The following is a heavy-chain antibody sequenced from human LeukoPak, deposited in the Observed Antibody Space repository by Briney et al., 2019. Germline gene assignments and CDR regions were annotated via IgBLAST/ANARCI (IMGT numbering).Heavy chain of an antibody. J-gene: IGHJ4*02. V-gene: IGHV3-9*01. Sequence: GGSLRLSCAASGFTFDDYAMQWVRQAPGKGLEWVSGISWNGGSIGYADSVKGRFTISRDNAKNSLYLQMNSLRAEDTALYYCAKDTYSASLTGFDHWGQGTLVTVPS. CDR1: GFTFDDYA. D-gene: IGHD6-6*01. CDR3: AKDTYSASLTGFDH. CDR2: ISWNGGSI.